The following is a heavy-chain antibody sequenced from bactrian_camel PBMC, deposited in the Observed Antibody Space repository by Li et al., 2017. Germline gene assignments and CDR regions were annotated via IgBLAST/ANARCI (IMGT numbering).Heavy chain of an antibody. V-gene: IGHV3S53*01. J-gene: IGHJ6*01. CDR2: IDSGGSP. CDR3: AVGRDRGGYCSFTYGY. Sequence: QLVESGGGLVQPGGSLRLSCAASGSTYSNYRMGWFRQAPGREREAVAVIDSGGSPSYASYVEGRFTISYDKTRNIIYLEMNDLKTEDTALYKCAVGRDRGGYCSFTYGYWGQGTQVTVS. CDR1: GSTYSNYR. D-gene: IGHD3*01.